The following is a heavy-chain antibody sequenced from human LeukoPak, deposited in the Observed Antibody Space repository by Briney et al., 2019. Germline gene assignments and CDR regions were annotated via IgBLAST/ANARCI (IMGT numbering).Heavy chain of an antibody. D-gene: IGHD2-2*01. Sequence: SVKVSCKASGYTFTSYYMHWVRQAPGQGLEWMGGIIPIFGTANYAQKFQGRVTITADESTSTAYMELSSLRSEDTAVYYCARRRYCSSTSCPYAFDIWGQGTMVTVSS. CDR1: GYTFTSYY. V-gene: IGHV1-69*13. J-gene: IGHJ3*02. CDR2: IIPIFGTA. CDR3: ARRRYCSSTSCPYAFDI.